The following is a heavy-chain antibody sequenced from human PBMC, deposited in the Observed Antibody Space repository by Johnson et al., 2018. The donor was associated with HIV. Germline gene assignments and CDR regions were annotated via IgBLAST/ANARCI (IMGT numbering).Heavy chain of an antibody. CDR1: GFIFSSFA. Sequence: EVQLVESGGGLVQPGGSLTLSCAASGFIFSSFALSWVRQAPGKGLEWVSTISDTGSSTYYTDSVKGRFTISRDTSKNTLYLQMNSLRAEDTAVYYCARAGSSSSGPRAFDIWGQGTMVTVSS. CDR3: ARAGSSSSGPRAFDI. J-gene: IGHJ3*02. D-gene: IGHD6-6*01. CDR2: ISDTGSST. V-gene: IGHV3-23*04.